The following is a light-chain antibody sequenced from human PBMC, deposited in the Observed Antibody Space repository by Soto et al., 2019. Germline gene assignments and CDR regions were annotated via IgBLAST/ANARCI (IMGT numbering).Light chain of an antibody. J-gene: IGKJ1*01. CDR3: QQYNNWWT. CDR1: KGVSSS. V-gene: IGKV3-15*01. CDR2: GAS. Sequence: EIVLTQSPGTLSLSPGERPTLSYRASKGVSSSLAWYQQKPGQAPRLLIYGASTRATGIPARFSGSGSGKEFTLTINSLQSEDFAVYYCQQYNNWWTFGQGTKVDIK.